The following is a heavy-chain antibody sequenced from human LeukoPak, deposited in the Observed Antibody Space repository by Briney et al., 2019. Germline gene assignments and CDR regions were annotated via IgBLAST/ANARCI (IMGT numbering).Heavy chain of an antibody. CDR2: ISSGRSYI. CDR3: ARMYKDFWGDKRNYYHYYGMDV. V-gene: IGHV3-21*06. D-gene: IGHD3-3*01. Sequence: GGSLRLSCAASGFTFSDYTMTWVRQAPGRGLEWVSAISSGRSYIYYADSVKGRCTISRDNVDNSLSLQLNSLRAEDTAVYYCARMYKDFWGDKRNYYHYYGMDVWGQGTPVTVSS. CDR1: GFTFSDYT. J-gene: IGHJ6*02.